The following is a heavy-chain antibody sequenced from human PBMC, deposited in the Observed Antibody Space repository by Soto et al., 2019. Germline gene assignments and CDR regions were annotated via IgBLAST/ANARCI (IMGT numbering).Heavy chain of an antibody. D-gene: IGHD4-17*01. CDR1: GFIFSSYG. CDR2: ISGSGGTP. CDR3: AKGTVTTTPPYGMDV. V-gene: IGHV3-23*01. J-gene: IGHJ6*02. Sequence: EVQLLESGGGLVQPGGSLRLSCAASGFIFSSYGRIWVRQAPGKGLEWVSTISGSGGTPYYADSVKGRFTISRDNSKNTLYLEMSNLRAEDTAVYYCAKGTVTTTPPYGMDVWGQGTTVTVSS.